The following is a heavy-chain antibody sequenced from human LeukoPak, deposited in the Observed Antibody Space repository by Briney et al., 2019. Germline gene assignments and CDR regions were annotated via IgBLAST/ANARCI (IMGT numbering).Heavy chain of an antibody. J-gene: IGHJ4*02. Sequence: GGSLRLSCAASGFTFSSYSMSWVRQAPGKGLEWVGFIRSKAYGGTTEYAASVKGRFTISRDDSKSIAYLQMNSLKTEDTAVYYCTSHSLGGYDYGDYGADREVEYFDYWGQGTLVTVSS. CDR1: GFTFSSYS. V-gene: IGHV3-49*04. CDR3: TSHSLGGYDYGDYGADREVEYFDY. CDR2: IRSKAYGGTT. D-gene: IGHD4-17*01.